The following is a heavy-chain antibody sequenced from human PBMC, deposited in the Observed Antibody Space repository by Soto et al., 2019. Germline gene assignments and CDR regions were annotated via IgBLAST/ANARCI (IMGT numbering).Heavy chain of an antibody. J-gene: IGHJ4*02. V-gene: IGHV2-5*02. CDR3: AHRRTYGSGSYSFGY. CDR2: IYWDDDK. CDR1: GFSLSTSGVG. D-gene: IGHD3-10*01. Sequence: QITLKESGPTLVKPTQTLTLTCTFSGFSLSTSGVGVAWIRQPPGKALEWLALIYWDDDKRYSPSLKSRLTITKDTSNNQVVLTLTNMDPVDTATYYCAHRRTYGSGSYSFGYWGQGTLVTVSS.